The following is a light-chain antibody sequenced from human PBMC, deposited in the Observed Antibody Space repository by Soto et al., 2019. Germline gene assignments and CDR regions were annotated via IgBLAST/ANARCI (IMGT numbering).Light chain of an antibody. V-gene: IGKV3-11*01. CDR2: DAS. CDR3: QQRGT. CDR1: QSVSSY. J-gene: IGKJ2*01. Sequence: EIVLTQSPATLSLSPGERATLSCRASQSVSSYLAWYQQKPGQAPRLLIYDASNWATGIPARFSGSGSGTDFTLTISSLEPEDFAVYYCQQRGTFGQGTKLEIK.